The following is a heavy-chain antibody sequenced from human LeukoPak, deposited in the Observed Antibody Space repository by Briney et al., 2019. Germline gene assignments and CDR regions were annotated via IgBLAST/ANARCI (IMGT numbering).Heavy chain of an antibody. CDR3: AKDYESCFDY. V-gene: IGHV3-74*01. J-gene: IGHJ4*02. D-gene: IGHD3-3*01. CDR1: GFTFSIYW. Sequence: GGSLRLSCAASGFTFSIYWMHWVRQAPGKGLVWVSRINSDGSSTNYADSVKGRFTISRDNSKNTLYLQMNSLRAEDTAVYYCAKDYESCFDYWGQGTLVTVSS. CDR2: INSDGSST.